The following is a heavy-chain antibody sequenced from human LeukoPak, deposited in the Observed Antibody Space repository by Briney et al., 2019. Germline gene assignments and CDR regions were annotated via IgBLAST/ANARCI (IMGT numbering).Heavy chain of an antibody. CDR2: IRSEVYGGTP. CDR3: TRDQTPYY. J-gene: IGHJ4*02. V-gene: IGHV3-49*03. CDR1: GFTSGDYA. Sequence: GGSLRLSCTASGFTSGDYAMTWIRQAPGKGLEWVGFIRSEVYGGTPEYAASVKGRFTISRDDSKGIAYLQMNSLRPEDTAVYYCTRDQTPYYWGQGTLVTVSS.